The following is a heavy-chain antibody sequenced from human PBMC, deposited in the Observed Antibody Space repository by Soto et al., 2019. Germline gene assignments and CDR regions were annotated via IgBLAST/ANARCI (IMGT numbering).Heavy chain of an antibody. V-gene: IGHV3-23*01. CDR1: GFTFSSYA. Sequence: EVHLLESGGNVVQPGGSLRLSCAASGFTFSSYAMNWVRQAPGKGLEWVSSISANGRNTYYADSVKGRFTISRDRSNNPLYLQLDSLRAEDTDIYYSAKDLSRLGWLALGAPFDSWGQGTLVTVSS. D-gene: IGHD5-18*01. CDR2: ISANGRNT. CDR3: AKDLSRLGWLALGAPFDS. J-gene: IGHJ4*02.